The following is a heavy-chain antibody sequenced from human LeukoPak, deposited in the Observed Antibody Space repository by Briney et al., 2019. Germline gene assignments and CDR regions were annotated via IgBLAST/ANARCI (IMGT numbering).Heavy chain of an antibody. J-gene: IGHJ4*02. CDR3: ARSPLTGYSSGWYYFDY. D-gene: IGHD6-19*01. CDR2: IYSGGST. CDR1: GFTVSSNY. Sequence: GGSLRLSCAASGFTVSSNYMSWVRQAPGKGLEWVSVIYSGGSTYYADSVKGRFTISRDNSKNTLYLQMNSLRAEDSAVYYCARSPLTGYSSGWYYFDYWGQGTLVTVSS. V-gene: IGHV3-53*01.